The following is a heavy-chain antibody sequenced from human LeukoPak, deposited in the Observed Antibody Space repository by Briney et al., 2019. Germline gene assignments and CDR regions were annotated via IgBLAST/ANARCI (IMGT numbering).Heavy chain of an antibody. V-gene: IGHV5-51*01. CDR2: IFPGDSDT. D-gene: IGHD3-22*01. CDR3: ARQFRDSSGYYSYYFDY. CDR1: GYMFTDYW. J-gene: IGHJ4*02. Sequence: GASLKISCKGSGYMFTDYWIGWVRRMPGKGLEWMGIIFPGDSDTRYSPSFQGQVTISADKSLSTAYLQWSSLKASDTAMYYCARQFRDSSGYYSYYFDYWGQGTLVTVSS.